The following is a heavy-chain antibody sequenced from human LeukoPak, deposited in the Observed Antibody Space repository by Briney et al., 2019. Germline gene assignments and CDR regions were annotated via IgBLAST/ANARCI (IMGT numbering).Heavy chain of an antibody. D-gene: IGHD3-16*02. V-gene: IGHV3-23*01. Sequence: GGSLRLSCAASGFTFSSYAMSWVRQAPGKGLEWVSAISGSGGSTYYADSVKGRFAISRDNSKNTLYLQMNSLRAEDTAVYYCAFHDLRLGELSSNWGQGTLVTVSS. CDR3: AFHDLRLGELSSN. CDR2: ISGSGGST. J-gene: IGHJ4*02. CDR1: GFTFSSYA.